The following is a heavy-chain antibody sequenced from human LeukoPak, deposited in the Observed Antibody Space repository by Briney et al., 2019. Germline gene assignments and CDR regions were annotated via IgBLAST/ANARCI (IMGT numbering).Heavy chain of an antibody. CDR1: GFTVSTNY. V-gene: IGHV3-66*01. Sequence: GGSLRLSCAASGFTVSTNYMSWVRLAPGKGLEWVSLIYSGGGTYYADSVKGRFTISRDNSRNTLSLQMNSLRVDDTAVYYCARGFRSVTTWGYFDYWGQGALVTVSS. CDR2: IYSGGGT. D-gene: IGHD4-17*01. CDR3: ARGFRSVTTWGYFDY. J-gene: IGHJ4*02.